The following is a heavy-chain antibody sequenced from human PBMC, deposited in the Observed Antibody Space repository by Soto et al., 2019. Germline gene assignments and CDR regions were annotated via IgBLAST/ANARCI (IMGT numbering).Heavy chain of an antibody. J-gene: IGHJ6*02. D-gene: IGHD2-15*01. CDR1: GGTFSSYA. CDR3: ARVMGYCSGGSCYSQHYYYGMDV. V-gene: IGHV1-69*06. Sequence: QVQLVQSGAEVKKPGSSVKVSRKASGGTFSSYAISWVRQAPGQGLEWMGGIIPIFGTANYAQKFQGRVTITADKSTSTAYMELSSLRSEDTAVYYCARVMGYCSGGSCYSQHYYYGMDVWGQGTTVTVSS. CDR2: IIPIFGTA.